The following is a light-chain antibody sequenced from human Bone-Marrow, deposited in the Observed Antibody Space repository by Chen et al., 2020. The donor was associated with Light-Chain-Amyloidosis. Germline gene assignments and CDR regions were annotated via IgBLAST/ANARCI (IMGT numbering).Light chain of an antibody. J-gene: IGLJ2*01. Sequence: QSALAQPRSVSGSPGQSVTISCSGTSSDVGGYNYVSWYLQHPGKAPKLIIYDVIKRPSGVPARFTRSRSATTASLTSSGLQAEDEADYYCCSLGGRYTLVFGGGSKLTVL. V-gene: IGLV2-11*01. CDR2: DVI. CDR3: CSLGGRYTLV. CDR1: SSDVGGYNY.